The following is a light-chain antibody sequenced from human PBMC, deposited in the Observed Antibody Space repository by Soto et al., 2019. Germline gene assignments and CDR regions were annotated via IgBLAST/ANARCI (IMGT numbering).Light chain of an antibody. Sequence: QSALTQPASVSGSPGQSITISCTGTSSDVGGYNYVSWYQQPPGKAPKLMIYDVSNRPSGVSNCFSGSKSGNTASLTISGLQAEDEADYYCSSYTSSSRYVFGTGTKVTVL. CDR1: SSDVGGYNY. V-gene: IGLV2-14*01. CDR3: SSYTSSSRYV. J-gene: IGLJ1*01. CDR2: DVS.